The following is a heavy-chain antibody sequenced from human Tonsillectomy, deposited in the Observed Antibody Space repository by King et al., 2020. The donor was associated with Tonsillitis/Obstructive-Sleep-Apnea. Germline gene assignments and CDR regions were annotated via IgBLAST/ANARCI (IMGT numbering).Heavy chain of an antibody. D-gene: IGHD1/OR15-1a*01. V-gene: IGHV3-30*09. CDR1: GFTFSSYA. J-gene: IGHJ4*02. CDR3: ARTGGTGGLDY. Sequence: VQLVESGGGVVQPGRSLRLSCAASGFTFSSYAMHWVRQAPGKGLEWVAVISYDGTNKYYADSVKGRLAISRDNSKNTLYFQMNGLRDEDTAVYYCARTGGTGGLDYWGQGXLXTVSS. CDR2: ISYDGTNK.